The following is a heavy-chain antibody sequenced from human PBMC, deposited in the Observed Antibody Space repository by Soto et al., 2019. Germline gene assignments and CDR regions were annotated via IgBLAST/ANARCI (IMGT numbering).Heavy chain of an antibody. CDR1: GYTFTTYP. V-gene: IGHV1-18*01. CDR3: AREGSGWDFDT. D-gene: IGHD6-19*01. J-gene: IGHJ4*02. CDR2: ISTYNGKT. Sequence: ASVKVSFKASGYTFTTYPITWLRQAPGQGLEWMGWISTYNGKTNYAQGLQGRVSMTTDASTTTAFLELRSLRSDDTAVYYCAREGSGWDFDTWGQGTPVTVSS.